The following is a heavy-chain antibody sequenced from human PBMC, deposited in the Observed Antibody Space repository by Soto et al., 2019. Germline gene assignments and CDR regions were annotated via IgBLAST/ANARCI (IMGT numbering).Heavy chain of an antibody. CDR3: AGQDILVVVAATWESYGMDV. Sequence: SVEECSKASGGTFSSFAMSLVRRAPGQGLEWMGGIIPIFGTANYAQKFQGRVTITADKSTSTAYMELSSLRSEDTAVYYCAGQDILVVVAATWESYGMDVWGQGTTVTVSS. V-gene: IGHV1-69*06. CDR1: GGTFSSFA. D-gene: IGHD2-15*01. CDR2: IIPIFGTA. J-gene: IGHJ6*01.